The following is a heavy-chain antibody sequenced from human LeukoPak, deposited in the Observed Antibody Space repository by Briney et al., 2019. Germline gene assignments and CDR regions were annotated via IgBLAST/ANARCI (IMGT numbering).Heavy chain of an antibody. J-gene: IGHJ4*02. CDR1: GYTFTGYY. Sequence: ASVKVSCKASGYTFTGYYMHWVRQAPGQGLEWMGWINPNSGGTNYAQKFPGRVTLTRDTSNSTAYMELSRLTSDDTAVYYCARPYGDPGGYWGQGTLVTVSS. V-gene: IGHV1-2*02. D-gene: IGHD4-17*01. CDR3: ARPYGDPGGY. CDR2: INPNSGGT.